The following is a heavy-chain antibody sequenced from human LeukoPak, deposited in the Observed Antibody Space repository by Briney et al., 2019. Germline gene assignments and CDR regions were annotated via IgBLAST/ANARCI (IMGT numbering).Heavy chain of an antibody. V-gene: IGHV1-58*02. J-gene: IGHJ5*02. CDR1: GFDFVTSV. CDR3: ATEGSLGLGENWFDP. Sequence: PGTSVKVSCKTSGFDFVTSVIHWVRQARGQRLEWIGEIIVGSGNTKYGEKFQERATISRDMSTSTVYVELTSLRSGDTAVYYCATEGSLGLGENWFDPWGQGTLVTVSS. CDR2: IIVGSGNT. D-gene: IGHD3/OR15-3a*01.